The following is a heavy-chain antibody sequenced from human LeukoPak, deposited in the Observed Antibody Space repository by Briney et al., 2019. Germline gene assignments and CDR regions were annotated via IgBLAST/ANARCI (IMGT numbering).Heavy chain of an antibody. D-gene: IGHD2-8*01. V-gene: IGHV4-59*08. CDR3: AGHHPRNAVDF. Sequence: SETLSLTCTVSGGSISSYYWSWIRQPPGKGLEWIAYISDIGSINYNPSLKSRVTISLDTSKNQFSLKLSSVTAADTAVYYCAGHHPRNAVDFWGQGTLVTVSS. CDR1: GGSISSYY. J-gene: IGHJ4*02. CDR2: ISDIGSI.